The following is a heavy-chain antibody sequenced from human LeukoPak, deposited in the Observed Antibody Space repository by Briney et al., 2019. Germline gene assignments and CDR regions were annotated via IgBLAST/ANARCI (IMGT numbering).Heavy chain of an antibody. V-gene: IGHV4-59*08. CDR3: VRQDVVVITAATYHYGMDV. CDR2: IYYTGST. D-gene: IGHD2-2*01. CDR1: GGSISSYY. Sequence: SETLSLTCTVSGGSISSYYWNWIRQPPGKGLEWIGYIYYTGSTNYRPSLKSRVTISVDTSRNQFSLKLSSVTAADTAVYYCVRQDVVVITAATYHYGMDVWGQGTTVTVSS. J-gene: IGHJ6*02.